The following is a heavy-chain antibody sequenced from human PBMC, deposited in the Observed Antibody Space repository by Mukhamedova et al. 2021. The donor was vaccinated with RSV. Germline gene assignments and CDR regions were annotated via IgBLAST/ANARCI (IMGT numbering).Heavy chain of an antibody. V-gene: IGHV3-48*03. J-gene: IGHJ3*02. D-gene: IGHD7-27*01. CDR3: AREPLVPGDYAFVI. CDR2: ISDSGRTI. Sequence: GLEWVSFISDSGRTIYYADSVKGRFTISRDNAHNSLYLQMNSLRAEDTAVYYCAREPLVPGDYAFVIWGQGTMVTVSS.